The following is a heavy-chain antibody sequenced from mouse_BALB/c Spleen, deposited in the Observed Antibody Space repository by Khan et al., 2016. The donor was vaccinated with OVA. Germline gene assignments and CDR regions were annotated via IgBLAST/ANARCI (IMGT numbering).Heavy chain of an antibody. CDR1: GFNIKDTY. V-gene: IGHV14-3*02. Sequence: EVQLQQSGAELVRPGASVKLSCTASGFNIKDTYMHWVKQRPEQGLEWIGRIDPSTGDTKFDPKFQDLAPIPTDASSNTADLQLSSLTSEDTAVYYCATLDGNPFPYWGQGTLVTVSA. D-gene: IGHD2-1*01. J-gene: IGHJ3*01. CDR3: ATLDGNPFPY. CDR2: IDPSTGDT.